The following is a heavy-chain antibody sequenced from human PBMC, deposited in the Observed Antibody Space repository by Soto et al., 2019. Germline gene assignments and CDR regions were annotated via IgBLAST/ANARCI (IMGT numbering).Heavy chain of an antibody. CDR3: ARWGTTGGLDV. D-gene: IGHD3-16*01. CDR1: GFTFRSYV. J-gene: IGHJ4*02. CDR2: TSYDGSNN. Sequence: QVQLVESGGGVVQPGTSLRLSCVGSGFTFRSYVIHWVRQAPGKGLEWVALTSYDGSNNFYGDSVKGRFTISRDNSRNTVELQMHSLSLEDTALYYCARWGTTGGLDVWGQGTLVSVSS. V-gene: IGHV3-33*05.